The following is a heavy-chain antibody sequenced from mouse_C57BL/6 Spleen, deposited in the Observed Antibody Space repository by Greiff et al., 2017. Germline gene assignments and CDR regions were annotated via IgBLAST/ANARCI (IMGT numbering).Heavy chain of an antibody. CDR2: IYPGDGDT. Sequence: QVQLQQSGPELVKPGASVKISCKASGYAFSSSWMNWVKQRPGKGLEWIGRIYPGDGDTNYNGKFKGKATLTADKSSSTAYMQLSSLTSEDSAVYFCARSGANWDVVGFDYWGQGTTLTVSS. CDR3: ARSGANWDVVGFDY. V-gene: IGHV1-82*01. CDR1: GYAFSSSW. D-gene: IGHD4-1*01. J-gene: IGHJ2*01.